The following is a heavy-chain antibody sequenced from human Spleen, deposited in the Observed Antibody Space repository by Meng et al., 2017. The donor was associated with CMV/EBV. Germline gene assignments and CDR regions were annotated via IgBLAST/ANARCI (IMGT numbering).Heavy chain of an antibody. CDR2: IATAGDT. CDR3: ARGDAAAGTEKKWGFDC. CDR1: GFTFSNYD. D-gene: IGHD6-13*01. J-gene: IGHJ4*02. V-gene: IGHV3-13*01. Sequence: GGSLRPSCAASGFTFSNYDMHWVRQATGKGLEWVSAIATAGDTYYPGSVKGRFTISRENAKNSLYLQMNSLRAGDTAVYYCARGDAAAGTEKKWGFDCWGQGTLVTVSS.